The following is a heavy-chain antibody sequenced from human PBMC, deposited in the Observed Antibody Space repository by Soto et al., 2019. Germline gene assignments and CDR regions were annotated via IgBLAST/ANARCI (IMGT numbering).Heavy chain of an antibody. CDR1: GFTFSNAW. J-gene: IGHJ4*02. Sequence: GSLRLSCAASGFTFSNAWMSWVRQAPGKGLEWVGRIKSKTDGGTTDYAAPVKGRFTISRDDSKNTLYLQMNSLRAEDTAVYYCAKDLDDYSSAIDFWGQGTLVTVSS. D-gene: IGHD4-4*01. V-gene: IGHV3-15*01. CDR3: AKDLDDYSSAIDF. CDR2: IKSKTDGGTT.